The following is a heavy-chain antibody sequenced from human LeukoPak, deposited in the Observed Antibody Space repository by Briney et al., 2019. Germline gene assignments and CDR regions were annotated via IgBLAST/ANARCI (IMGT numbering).Heavy chain of an antibody. CDR2: LHYTGRT. CDR3: ARRVIESAVISERNWFDP. CDR1: GDSISSYF. D-gene: IGHD3-3*02. J-gene: IGHJ5*02. V-gene: IGHV4-59*08. Sequence: SETLSLTCTVSGDSISSYFWSWIRQPPGKGLEWIGSLHYTGRTNYNPSLKSRVTISVDTTTNQFSLKLSSVTAADTAVYYCARRVIESAVISERNWFDPWGQGTLVTVSS.